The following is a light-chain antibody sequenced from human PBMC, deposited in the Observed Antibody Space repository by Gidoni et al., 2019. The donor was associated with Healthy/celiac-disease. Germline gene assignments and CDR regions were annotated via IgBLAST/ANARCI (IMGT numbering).Light chain of an antibody. CDR1: SSDVGGYNY. V-gene: IGLV2-14*01. J-gene: IGLJ2*01. Sequence: QSALTPPASLSGSPGPSITISCTGTSSDVGGYNYVSWYQQHPGKAPKLIIYEVSNRPSGVSNRFSGSKSGNTASLTISGLQAEDEADYYCSSYTSSSTYVVFGGGTKLTVL. CDR3: SSYTSSSTYVV. CDR2: EVS.